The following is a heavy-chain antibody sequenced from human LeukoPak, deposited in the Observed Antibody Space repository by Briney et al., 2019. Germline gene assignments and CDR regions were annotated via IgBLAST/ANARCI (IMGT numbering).Heavy chain of an antibody. V-gene: IGHV3-21*01. Sequence: PGGSLRLSCAASGFTFSSYSISWVRQAPGKGLEWVSSISSSSSYIYYADSVKGRFTISRDNAKNSLYLQMNSLRAEDTAVYYCARVLVDHFDYWGQGTLVTVSS. CDR1: GFTFSSYS. CDR3: ARVLVDHFDY. CDR2: ISSSSSYI. J-gene: IGHJ4*02. D-gene: IGHD2-8*01.